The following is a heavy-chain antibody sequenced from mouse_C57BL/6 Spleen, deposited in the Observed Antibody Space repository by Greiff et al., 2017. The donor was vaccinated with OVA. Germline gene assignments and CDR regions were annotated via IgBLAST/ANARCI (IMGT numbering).Heavy chain of an antibody. CDR2: INPNNGGT. Sequence: EVQLQQSGPELVKPGASVKISCKASGYTFTDYYMNWVKQSHGKSLEWIGDINPNNGGTSYNQKFKGKATLTVDKSSSTAYMELRSLTSEDSAVYYCARFDYWYFDVWGTGTTVTVSS. CDR3: ARFDYWYFDV. J-gene: IGHJ1*03. CDR1: GYTFTDYY. V-gene: IGHV1-26*01.